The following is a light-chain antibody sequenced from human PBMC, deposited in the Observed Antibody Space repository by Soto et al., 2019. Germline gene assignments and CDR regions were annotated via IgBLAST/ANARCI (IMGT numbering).Light chain of an antibody. CDR2: DVS. CDR3: QQSYKSPPT. CDR1: QSISSW. J-gene: IGKJ1*01. Sequence: DIQMTQSPSTLSASVGDRVTITCRASQSISSWLAWYQQKPGKAPKVMIYDVSSLESGVPSRFSGSGSGTEFTLTISSLQPDDFATYYCQQSYKSPPTFGPGTKVDIK. V-gene: IGKV1-5*01.